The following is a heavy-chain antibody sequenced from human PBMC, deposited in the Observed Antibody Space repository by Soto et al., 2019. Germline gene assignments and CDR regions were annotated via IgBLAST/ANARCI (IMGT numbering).Heavy chain of an antibody. CDR3: ARAEDYYGAGSLNWFDP. J-gene: IGHJ5*02. CDR1: GYTFTSYD. CDR2: MNPNSGNT. Sequence: QVQLVQSGAEVKKPGASVKVSCKASGYTFTSYDINWVRQATGQGLEWMGWMNPNSGNTGYAQKFQGRVTMTRNTSISTAYMELSSLRSEHTAVYYCARAEDYYGAGSLNWFDPWGQGTLVTVSS. V-gene: IGHV1-8*01. D-gene: IGHD3-10*01.